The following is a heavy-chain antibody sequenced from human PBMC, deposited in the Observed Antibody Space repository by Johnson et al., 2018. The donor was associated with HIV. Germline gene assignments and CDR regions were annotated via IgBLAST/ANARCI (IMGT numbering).Heavy chain of an antibody. J-gene: IGHJ3*02. CDR3: ARVGSSWGRDAFDI. V-gene: IGHV3-13*01. CDR2: IGTAGDT. CDR1: GFTFSSYD. D-gene: IGHD6-13*01. Sequence: VQLVESGGGLVQPGGSLRLSCAASGFTFSSYDMHWVRQATGKGLEWVSAIGTAGDTYYPGSVKGRFTISRENAKNSLYLQMNSLRAGDTAVYYCARVGSSWGRDAFDIWGQGTMVTVAS.